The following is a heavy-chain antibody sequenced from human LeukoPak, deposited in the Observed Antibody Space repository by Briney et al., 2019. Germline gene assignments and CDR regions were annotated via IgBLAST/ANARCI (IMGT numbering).Heavy chain of an antibody. Sequence: GGSLRLSCAASGFTFSDHYIDWVRQAPGKGLEWVGRPRDKGNSYTTAYAASVKGRFTISRDDSKNSLYLQMNSLKIGDTAVYYCTKLARAPRDFDYWGQGTLVTVSS. V-gene: IGHV3-72*01. CDR2: PRDKGNSYTT. CDR1: GFTFSDHY. D-gene: IGHD3-10*01. J-gene: IGHJ4*01. CDR3: TKLARAPRDFDY.